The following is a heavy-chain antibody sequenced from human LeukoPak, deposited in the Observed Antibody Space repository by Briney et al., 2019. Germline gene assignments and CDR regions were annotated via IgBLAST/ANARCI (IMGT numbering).Heavy chain of an antibody. CDR2: INPNSGGT. D-gene: IGHD2-2*01. J-gene: IGHJ4*02. V-gene: IGHV1-2*02. CDR3: TRLLSCSTTSCYYCFDY. Sequence: ASVKVSCKASGYTFTAYYMHWVRQAPGQGLEWMGWINPNSGGTNYAQKFQGRVTITRDPSISTAYMELSRLRSDDTAVYYCTRLLSCSTTSCYYCFDYWGQGTLVTVSS. CDR1: GYTFTAYY.